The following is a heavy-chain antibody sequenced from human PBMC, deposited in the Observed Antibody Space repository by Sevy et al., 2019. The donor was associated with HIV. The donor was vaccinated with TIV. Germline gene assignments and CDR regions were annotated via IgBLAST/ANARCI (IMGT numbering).Heavy chain of an antibody. D-gene: IGHD2-8*01. Sequence: PGGSLRLSCAASGFTVSSNYMSWVRQAPGKGLEWVSVIYSGGSTYYADSVKGRFTISRDSSKNTLYLQMNTLRAEDTAVYYCARDGTDSVDCINGVCYTAHFDYWGQGTLVTVSS. CDR2: IYSGGST. CDR1: GFTVSSNY. CDR3: ARDGTDSVDCINGVCYTAHFDY. J-gene: IGHJ4*02. V-gene: IGHV3-53*01.